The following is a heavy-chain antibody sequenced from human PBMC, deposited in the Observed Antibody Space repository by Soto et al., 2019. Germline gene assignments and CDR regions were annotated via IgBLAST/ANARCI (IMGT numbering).Heavy chain of an antibody. CDR3: ARDASYYSLWSGYYPSRNGMDV. CDR1: VFTFSSFG. J-gene: IGHJ6*02. Sequence: PGESLKISCAASVFTFSSFGMHWVRQAPGKGLEWVSLIWYDGSKKSYGDSVKGRFTISRDNSRNTVYLQMNSLRADDTAVYYCARDASYYSLWSGYYPSRNGMDVWGQGTTVTVSS. V-gene: IGHV3-33*01. CDR2: IWYDGSKK. D-gene: IGHD3-3*01.